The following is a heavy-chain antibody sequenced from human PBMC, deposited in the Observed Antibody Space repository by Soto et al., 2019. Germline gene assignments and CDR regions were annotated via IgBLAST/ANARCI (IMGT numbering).Heavy chain of an antibody. J-gene: IGHJ4*02. CDR2: IYYSGST. V-gene: IGHV4-59*01. CDR1: GGSISSYY. CDR3: ARGPAGMATIRGNFDY. D-gene: IGHD5-12*01. Sequence: SETLSLTCTVSGGSISSYYWSRIRQPPGKGLEWIGYIYYSGSTNYNPSLKSRVTISVDTSKNQFSLKMSSVTAADTAVYYCARGPAGMATIRGNFDYWGQGT.